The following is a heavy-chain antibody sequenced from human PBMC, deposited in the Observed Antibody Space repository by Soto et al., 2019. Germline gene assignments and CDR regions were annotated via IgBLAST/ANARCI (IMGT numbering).Heavy chain of an antibody. D-gene: IGHD3-16*02. J-gene: IGHJ4*02. Sequence: KTXATLSLTCTVSGDSIKHYYWSWIRQPPGKRLEWIGYIYYTGSTTYNPSLESRVTMSVDTSKNQFYLKLRSVDAADTAVYYCAKYRRTEEEGFTLDSWGRGTLVTVSS. CDR2: IYYTGST. CDR3: AKYRRTEEEGFTLDS. V-gene: IGHV4-59*01. CDR1: GDSIKHYY.